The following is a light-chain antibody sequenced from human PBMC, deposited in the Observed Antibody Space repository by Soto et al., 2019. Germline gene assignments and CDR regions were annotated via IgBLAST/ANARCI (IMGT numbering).Light chain of an antibody. J-gene: IGKJ4*01. CDR1: QSVDSNY. Sequence: EIVLTQSPGTLSLSPGERATLSCRASQSVDSNYVAWYQQKVGQAPRVLIYGASSRATGIPDRFSGSGSGTDFTLTISRVEPEDFAVYYCQQYGSSPLTFGGGTKVDIK. CDR3: QQYGSSPLT. V-gene: IGKV3-20*01. CDR2: GAS.